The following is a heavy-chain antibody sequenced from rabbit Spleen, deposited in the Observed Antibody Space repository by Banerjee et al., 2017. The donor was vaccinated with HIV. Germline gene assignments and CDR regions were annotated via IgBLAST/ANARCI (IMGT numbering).Heavy chain of an antibody. CDR2: IDPVFGIA. Sequence: QEQLVESGGGLVQPGGSLKLSCKASGFDFSSYGVNWVRQAPGKGLEWIGYIDPVFGIAVYASWVNGRFTISRDNAQNTLFLQMTSLTAADTATYFCARDGAGGSYFALWGQGTLVTVS. D-gene: IGHD8-1*01. J-gene: IGHJ6*01. CDR1: GFDFSSYG. V-gene: IGHV1S47*01. CDR3: ARDGAGGSYFAL.